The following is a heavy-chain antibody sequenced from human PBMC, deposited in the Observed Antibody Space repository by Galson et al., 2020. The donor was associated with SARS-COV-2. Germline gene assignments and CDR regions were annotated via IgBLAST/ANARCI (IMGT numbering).Heavy chain of an antibody. CDR1: GFTFSDYY. Sequence: NSGGSLRLSCAASGFTFSDYYMSWIRQAPGKGLEWDSYISSSGSTIYYADSVKGRFTISRDNAKNSLYLQMNSLRAEDTAVYYCASYDFWSGYYFDYWGQGTLVTVSS. J-gene: IGHJ4*02. D-gene: IGHD3-3*01. V-gene: IGHV3-11*01. CDR3: ASYDFWSGYYFDY. CDR2: ISSSGSTI.